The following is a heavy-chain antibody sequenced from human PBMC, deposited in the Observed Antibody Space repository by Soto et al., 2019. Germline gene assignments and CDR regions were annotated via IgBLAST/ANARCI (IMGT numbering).Heavy chain of an antibody. Sequence: GESLKISCKASGYSFTSYWIGWVRQMPGKGLEWMGIIYPGDSDTRYSPSFQGQVTISADKSISTAYLQWSSLKASDTAMYYCARLCSGGSCYPYYYYGMDVWGQGTTVTVSS. D-gene: IGHD2-15*01. CDR3: ARLCSGGSCYPYYYYGMDV. CDR1: GYSFTSYW. J-gene: IGHJ6*02. V-gene: IGHV5-51*01. CDR2: IYPGDSDT.